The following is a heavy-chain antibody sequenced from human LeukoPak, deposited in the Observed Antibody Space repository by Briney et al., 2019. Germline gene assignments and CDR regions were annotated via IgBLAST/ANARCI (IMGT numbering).Heavy chain of an antibody. CDR3: ARSEYCSSTSCYDYYYYMDV. V-gene: IGHV4-59*01. CDR1: GGSISSYY. Sequence: PSETLSPTCTVSGGSISSYYWSWIRQPPGKGLEWIGYIYYSGSTNYNPSLKSRVTISVDTSKNQFSLKLSSVTAADTAVYYCARSEYCSSTSCYDYYYYMDVWGKGTTVTVSS. D-gene: IGHD2-2*01. CDR2: IYYSGST. J-gene: IGHJ6*03.